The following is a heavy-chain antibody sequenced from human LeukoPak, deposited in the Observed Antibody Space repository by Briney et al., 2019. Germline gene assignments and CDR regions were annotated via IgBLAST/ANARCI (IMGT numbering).Heavy chain of an antibody. Sequence: GGSLRLSCAVSGFSFSDYCLIWVRQAPGKGLEGVSSISKRRGYIYYTDLVKGQFTSSRDNAKNSLYLQMNSLRAEDRAVYYCARDPPEGFGEVWYAFDIWGQGTMVTVSS. CDR2: ISKRRGYI. D-gene: IGHD3-10*01. CDR1: GFSFSDYC. J-gene: IGHJ3*02. CDR3: ARDPPEGFGEVWYAFDI. V-gene: IGHV3-21*01.